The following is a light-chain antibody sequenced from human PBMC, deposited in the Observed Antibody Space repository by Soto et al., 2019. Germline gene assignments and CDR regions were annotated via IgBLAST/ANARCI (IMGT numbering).Light chain of an antibody. CDR3: QQSFT. V-gene: IGKV1-5*03. Sequence: DIQMTQSPSTLSASVGDRVTITCRASHSISSWLAWYQQKPGKAPKLLIYKASTLESGVPSRFSGSGSGTEFTLTISSLQPDDFATDYCQQSFTFGPGTKVDIK. CDR2: KAS. J-gene: IGKJ3*01. CDR1: HSISSW.